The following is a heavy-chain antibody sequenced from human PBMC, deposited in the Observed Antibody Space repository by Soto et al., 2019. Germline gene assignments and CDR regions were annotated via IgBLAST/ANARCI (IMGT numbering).Heavy chain of an antibody. J-gene: IGHJ3*02. CDR3: ARGDTMIVVVTLPNDAFDI. CDR1: VYTFTGYY. Sequence: GASVKVSCKASVYTFTGYYMHWVRQAPGQGLEWMGWINPNSGGTNYAQKFQGWVTMTRDTSISTAYMELSRLRSDDTAVYYCARGDTMIVVVTLPNDAFDIWGQGTMVTVSS. D-gene: IGHD3-22*01. V-gene: IGHV1-2*04. CDR2: INPNSGGT.